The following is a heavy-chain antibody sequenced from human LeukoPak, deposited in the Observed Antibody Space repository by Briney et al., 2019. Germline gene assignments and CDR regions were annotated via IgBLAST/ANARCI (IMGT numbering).Heavy chain of an antibody. V-gene: IGHV4-4*07. CDR1: GGSISNYY. D-gene: IGHD3-10*01. Sequence: PSETLSLTCTVSGGSISNYYWSWIPHACGKELEWIVRIYTRASTNYNAYINRRVPISLANSTTTSSLNLNSVPGADNAVYYCAGGGTYGSGRNQHTTLDHWGQGTLVTVSS. CDR3: AGGGTYGSGRNQHTTLDH. CDR2: IYTRAST. J-gene: IGHJ5*02.